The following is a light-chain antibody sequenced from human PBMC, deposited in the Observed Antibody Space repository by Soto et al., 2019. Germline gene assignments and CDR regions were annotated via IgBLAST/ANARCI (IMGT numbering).Light chain of an antibody. CDR3: QQDYNLWT. CDR2: DAS. CDR1: QTISNW. V-gene: IGKV1-5*01. J-gene: IGKJ1*01. Sequence: DIQMTQSPSTLSASVGDRVTLTCRASQTISNWLAWYQQKPGKAPKLLIYDASILGSGVPAWISGSGSGTDFTLTISSMQPEDSAVYYCQQDYNLWTFGQGTKVDIK.